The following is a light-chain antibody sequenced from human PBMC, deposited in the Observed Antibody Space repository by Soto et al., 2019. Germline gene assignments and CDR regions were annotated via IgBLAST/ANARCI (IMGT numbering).Light chain of an antibody. CDR3: QQYNHFWT. V-gene: IGKV3-15*01. CDR2: GAS. CDR1: QSVSGN. Sequence: EIVMTQSPATLSVSPGERATLACRASQSVSGNLAWYQQKPGQAPRLLIYGASTRATGIPARFSGSGSGTEFTLTISSLQSEYFAVYYCQQYNHFWTFGQGTKVEIK. J-gene: IGKJ1*01.